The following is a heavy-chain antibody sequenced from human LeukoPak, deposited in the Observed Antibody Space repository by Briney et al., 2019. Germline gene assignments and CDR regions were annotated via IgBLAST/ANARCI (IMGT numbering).Heavy chain of an antibody. J-gene: IGHJ4*02. D-gene: IGHD6-6*01. Sequence: ASVKVSCKASGFTFTTYYMHWVRQAPGQGLEWMGLISPRGGTTSYAQKFQGRVTMTRDTSTSTVYMELSSLRSEDTAIYYCASEAYSSSSRVTYFDYWGQGTLVTVSS. CDR1: GFTFTTYY. CDR3: ASEAYSSSSRVTYFDY. V-gene: IGHV1-46*01. CDR2: ISPRGGTT.